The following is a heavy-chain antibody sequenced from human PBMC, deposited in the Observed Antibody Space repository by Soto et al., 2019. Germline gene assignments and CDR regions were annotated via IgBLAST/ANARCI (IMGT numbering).Heavy chain of an antibody. CDR2: IFSSGRT. V-gene: IGHV4-4*07. J-gene: IGHJ4*02. CDR1: GDSLLSSY. Sequence: SETLSLTCSVSGDSLLSSYWSWVRQPAGKGLEWIGHIFSSGRTSYNPSLKSRLTMSIDTSKNLFSLNLTSVTAADTAVYYCERGWDVKYFAYWGQGTQVTVSS. CDR3: ERGWDVKYFAY. D-gene: IGHD1-26*01.